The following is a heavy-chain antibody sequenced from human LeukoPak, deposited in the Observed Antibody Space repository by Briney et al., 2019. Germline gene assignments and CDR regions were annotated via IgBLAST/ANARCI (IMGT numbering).Heavy chain of an antibody. CDR2: IYGSGNT. Sequence: PSETLSLTCTVSGASISSWYWSWIRQPPGKGLEWIGYIYGSGNTNYNPSLKSRITMSIDTSKNQFSLELTSVTAADTATYYCATLLGEWFSSGFDYYMDVWGKGSTVTVSS. J-gene: IGHJ6*03. D-gene: IGHD3-16*01. CDR3: ATLLGEWFSSGFDYYMDV. CDR1: GASISSWY. V-gene: IGHV4-59*01.